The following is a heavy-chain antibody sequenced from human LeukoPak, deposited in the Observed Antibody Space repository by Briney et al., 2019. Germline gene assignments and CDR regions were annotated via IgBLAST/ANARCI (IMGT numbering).Heavy chain of an antibody. V-gene: IGHV4-59*01. CDR3: ARDSGDILTGWALDY. Sequence: SETLSLTCTVAGGSISSYYWSWIRQPPGKGLDWIGYIYYSGSTNYNPSLKSRVTISVDTSKNQFSLKLSSVTAADTAVYYCARDSGDILTGWALDYWGQGTLVTVSS. D-gene: IGHD3-9*01. CDR2: IYYSGST. J-gene: IGHJ4*02. CDR1: GGSISSYY.